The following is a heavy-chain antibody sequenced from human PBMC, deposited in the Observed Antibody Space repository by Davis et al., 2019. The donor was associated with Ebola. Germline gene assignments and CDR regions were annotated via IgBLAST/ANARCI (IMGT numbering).Heavy chain of an antibody. V-gene: IGHV1-69*13. CDR1: GGTFSSYA. CDR3: ARERRGGDEGYYYYYYYGMDV. J-gene: IGHJ6*02. Sequence: SVKVSCKASGGTFSSYAISWVRQAPGQGLEWMGGIIPIFGTANYAQKFQGRVTITADESTSTAYMELSSLRSEDTAVYYCARERRGGDEGYYYYYYYGMDVWGQGTTVTVSS. CDR2: IIPIFGTA. D-gene: IGHD2-21*01.